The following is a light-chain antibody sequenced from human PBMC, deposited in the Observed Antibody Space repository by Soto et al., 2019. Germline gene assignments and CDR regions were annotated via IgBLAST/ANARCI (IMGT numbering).Light chain of an antibody. Sequence: DIQMTQSPSTLSAPVGDRVTITCRASQSISSWLAWYQQKPGKAPKLLIYKASTLKSGVPSRFSGSGSGTEFTLTISGLQPDEFATYYCQQYNSYWTFGQGTKVEIK. V-gene: IGKV1-5*03. CDR3: QQYNSYWT. CDR2: KAS. J-gene: IGKJ1*01. CDR1: QSISSW.